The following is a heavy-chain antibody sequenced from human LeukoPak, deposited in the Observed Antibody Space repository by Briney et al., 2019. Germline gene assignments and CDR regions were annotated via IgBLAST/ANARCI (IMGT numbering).Heavy chain of an antibody. CDR1: GGSISGSNW. Sequence: SETLSLTCAVSGGSISGSNWWSWVRQPPGKGLEWIGGIYHSGSTNYNPSLKSRVTISVDKSKNQFSLKLSSVTAADTAVYYCVMTLGGREVDYWGQGTLVTVSS. CDR3: VMTLGGREVDY. J-gene: IGHJ4*02. CDR2: IYHSGST. D-gene: IGHD6-25*01. V-gene: IGHV4-4*02.